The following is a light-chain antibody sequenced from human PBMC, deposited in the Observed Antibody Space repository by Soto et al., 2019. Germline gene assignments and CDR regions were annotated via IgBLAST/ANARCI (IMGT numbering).Light chain of an antibody. J-gene: IGKJ1*01. V-gene: IGKV3-20*01. CDR1: QTISRNY. CDR3: PQLGGPFPWT. CDR2: GSS. Sequence: EVVLTQSPGTLSLSPGERATVSCRASQTISRNYLAWYQKKPGQAPRLLIYGSSTRATGIPGRFTGSGSGTDFTVTFARLEPEDLAVYYCPQLGGPFPWTFDQGTKVDSK.